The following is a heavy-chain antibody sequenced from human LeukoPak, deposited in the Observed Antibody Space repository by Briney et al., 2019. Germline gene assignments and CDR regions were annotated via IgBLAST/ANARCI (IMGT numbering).Heavy chain of an antibody. Sequence: GGSLRLSCAASGFTFSNYEMNWVRQAPGKGLEWVSYISSSGSTIYYGDSVKGRFTISRDNAKNSVYLQMNSLRAEDTAVYYCAREGLRYFDWLLFRAYYFDYWGQGTLVTVSS. CDR1: GFTFSNYE. D-gene: IGHD3-9*01. CDR3: AREGLRYFDWLLFRAYYFDY. V-gene: IGHV3-48*03. J-gene: IGHJ4*02. CDR2: ISSSGSTI.